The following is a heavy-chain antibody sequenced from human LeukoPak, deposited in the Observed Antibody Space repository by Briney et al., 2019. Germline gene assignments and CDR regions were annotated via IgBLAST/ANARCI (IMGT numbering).Heavy chain of an antibody. CDR1: GFTFSSYT. CDR2: ITAYSSYI. CDR3: ARDSYYYSSSPFDY. D-gene: IGHD6-13*01. J-gene: IGHJ4*02. Sequence: GGSLGLSCAASGFTFSSYTMNWVRQAPGKGLEWVSSITAYSSYIYYADSVKGRFTISRDNAKNSLYLQMNSLRVEDTAVYYCARDSYYYSSSPFDYWGQGTLVTVSS. V-gene: IGHV3-21*01.